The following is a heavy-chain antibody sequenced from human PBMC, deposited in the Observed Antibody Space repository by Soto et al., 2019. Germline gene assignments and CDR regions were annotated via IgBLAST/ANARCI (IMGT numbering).Heavy chain of an antibody. Sequence: ASVKVSCKASGDTFTGYYMHWVRQAPGQGLEWMGWINPNSGGTNYAQKFQGWVTMTRDTSISTAYMELSRLRSDDTAVYYCARGADYYGSGILNYWGQGTLVTGSS. J-gene: IGHJ4*02. V-gene: IGHV1-2*04. CDR2: INPNSGGT. CDR1: GDTFTGYY. CDR3: ARGADYYGSGILNY. D-gene: IGHD3-10*01.